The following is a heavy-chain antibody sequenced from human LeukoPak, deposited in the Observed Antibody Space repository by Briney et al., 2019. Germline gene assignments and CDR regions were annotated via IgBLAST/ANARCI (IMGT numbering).Heavy chain of an antibody. CDR2: ISCCTRRI. D-gene: IGHD2-2*01. Sequence: GGSLRLSCAASGFIFSRYSLNWVGQAPGKGVDWVALISCCTRRIYYADSVKGRFSISRDSAKNSLYLQINSLRDEDTAMYYCAREFPPHCSSTSCYPDRWGQGTLVTVAS. CDR3: AREFPPHCSSTSCYPDR. V-gene: IGHV3-48*02. CDR1: GFIFSRYS. J-gene: IGHJ5*02.